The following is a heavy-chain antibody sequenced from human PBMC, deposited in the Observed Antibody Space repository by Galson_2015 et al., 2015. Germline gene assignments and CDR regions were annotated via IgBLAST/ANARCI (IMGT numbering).Heavy chain of an antibody. CDR3: AREFYGMDV. Sequence: CAISGDSVSSNSAAWNWIRQPPSRGLEWLGGTYYRSKWYNDYAVSVKSRITINPDTSKNQFSLLLNSVTPEDTAVYYCAREFYGMDVWGQGTTVTVSS. CDR1: GDSVSSNSAA. J-gene: IGHJ6*02. V-gene: IGHV6-1*01. CDR2: TYYRSKWYN.